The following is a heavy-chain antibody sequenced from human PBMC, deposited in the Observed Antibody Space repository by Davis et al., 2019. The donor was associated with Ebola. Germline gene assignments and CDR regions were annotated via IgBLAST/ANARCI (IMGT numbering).Heavy chain of an antibody. Sequence: GGSLRLSCAASGFTVNSYWMSWVRRAPGKGLEWVANIKEDGTERDYGHSVKGRFTISRDNAKNSVYLQMTSLRAEDTAVYYCARMYSGSPEGGDYWGQGTLVIVSS. V-gene: IGHV3-7*01. CDR1: GFTVNSYW. J-gene: IGHJ4*02. D-gene: IGHD1-26*01. CDR3: ARMYSGSPEGGDY. CDR2: IKEDGTER.